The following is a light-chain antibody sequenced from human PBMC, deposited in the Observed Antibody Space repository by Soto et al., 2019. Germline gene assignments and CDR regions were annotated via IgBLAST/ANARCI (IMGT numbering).Light chain of an antibody. V-gene: IGKV3-20*01. J-gene: IGKJ4*01. CDR3: PQYDSSPLT. CDR2: GAS. Sequence: EIVLTQSPGTLSLSPGERATLSCRASQSVSSSFLAWYQQKPSQAPRLLIYGASSRATGIPDRFSGSGSGTDFTLTISRLEPEDVAVYYCPQYDSSPLTFGGGTKVEIK. CDR1: QSVSSSF.